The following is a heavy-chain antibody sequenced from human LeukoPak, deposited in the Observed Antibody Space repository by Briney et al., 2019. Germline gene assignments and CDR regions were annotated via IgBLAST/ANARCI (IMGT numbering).Heavy chain of an antibody. CDR3: ASTYYYYYMDV. CDR1: GFTFSSYW. V-gene: IGHV3-74*01. Sequence: GGSLRLSCAASGFTFSSYWMHWVRQAPGKGLVWVSRINSDGSSTSYADSVKGRFTISRDNAKNTLYLQMNCLRAEDTAVYYCASTYYYYYMDVWGKGTTVTVSS. CDR2: INSDGSST. J-gene: IGHJ6*03.